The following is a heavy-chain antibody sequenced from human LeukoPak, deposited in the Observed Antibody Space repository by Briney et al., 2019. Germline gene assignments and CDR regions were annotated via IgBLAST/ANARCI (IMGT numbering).Heavy chain of an antibody. CDR2: INSDGSTI. J-gene: IGHJ4*02. V-gene: IGHV3-74*01. CDR1: GFTFSRYW. CDR3: AKDPSDLGGSGSYNYFDC. Sequence: GGSLRLSCTASGFTFSRYWMHWVRQAPGKGLVWVSRINSDGSTINYADSVKGRFTISRDNAKNTLYLQMKTLRAEDTAVYYCAKDPSDLGGSGSYNYFDCWGQGTLVTVSS. D-gene: IGHD3-10*01.